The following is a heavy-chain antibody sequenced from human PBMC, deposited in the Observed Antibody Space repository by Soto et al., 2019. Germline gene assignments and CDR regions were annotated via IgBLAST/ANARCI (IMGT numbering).Heavy chain of an antibody. Sequence: LRLSCAASGFMFSGFGMHWVRQAPGKGLQWVAGISKDGSKKYYADSVKGRFTISRDNSKKTLYLQMNSLRAEDTAVYYCANPSGYYFGLGSHDEASDMWGQGTGVTVSS. CDR1: GFMFSGFG. CDR3: ANPSGYYFGLGSHDEASDM. D-gene: IGHD3-10*01. V-gene: IGHV3-30*18. CDR2: ISKDGSKK. J-gene: IGHJ3*02.